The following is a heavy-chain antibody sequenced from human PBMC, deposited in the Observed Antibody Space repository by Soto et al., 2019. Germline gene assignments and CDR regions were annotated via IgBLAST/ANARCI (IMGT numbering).Heavy chain of an antibody. J-gene: IGHJ5*02. D-gene: IGHD4-4*01. V-gene: IGHV3-23*01. Sequence: PGGSLRLSCAASGFTFSSYAMSWVRQAPGKGLEWVSAISGSGGSTYYADSVKGRFTISRDNSKNTLYLQMNSLRAEDTAVYYWAKDRGGVDYMLNGFDPWGQGTLLTVSS. CDR3: AKDRGGVDYMLNGFDP. CDR2: ISGSGGST. CDR1: GFTFSSYA.